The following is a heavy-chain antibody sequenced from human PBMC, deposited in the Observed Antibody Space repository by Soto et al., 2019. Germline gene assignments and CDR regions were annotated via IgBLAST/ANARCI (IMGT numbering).Heavy chain of an antibody. Sequence: GGSLRLSCAASGFTFSNAWMSWVRQAPGKGLEWVGRIKSKTDGGTTDYAAPVKGRFTISRDDSKNTLYLQMNSLKTEDTAVYYCTTDRLRSPTKGVCAFDIWGQGTMVTVSS. J-gene: IGHJ3*02. CDR2: IKSKTDGGTT. D-gene: IGHD4-17*01. V-gene: IGHV3-15*01. CDR1: GFTFSNAW. CDR3: TTDRLRSPTKGVCAFDI.